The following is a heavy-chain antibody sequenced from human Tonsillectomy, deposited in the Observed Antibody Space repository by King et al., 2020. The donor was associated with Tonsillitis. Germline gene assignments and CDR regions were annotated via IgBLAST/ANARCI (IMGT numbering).Heavy chain of an antibody. CDR2: IYYSGST. CDR1: GGSISSYY. J-gene: IGHJ6*02. D-gene: IGHD3-10*01. Sequence: QLQESGPGLVKPSETLSLTCTVSGGSISSYYWSWIRQPPGKGLEWIGYIYYSGSTNYNPSLKSRVTISVDTSKNQFSLKLSSVTAADTAVYYCARGLDGGGGGGMDVWGQGTTVTVSS. V-gene: IGHV4-59*01. CDR3: ARGLDGGGGGGMDV.